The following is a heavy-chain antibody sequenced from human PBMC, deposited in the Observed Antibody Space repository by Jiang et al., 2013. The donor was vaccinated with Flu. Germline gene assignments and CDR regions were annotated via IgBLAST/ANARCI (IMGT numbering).Heavy chain of an antibody. CDR3: ARSRTYFWRFMEASNYYYYGMDV. D-gene: IGHD3-3*01. J-gene: IGHJ6*02. Sequence: GSGLVKPSETLSLSCTVSGGSISSSAYYWAWIRQPPGRGWSGLGISIIVGALTTTVLKSRVTISVDTSKNQFSLKLSSVTAADTAVYYCARSRTYFWRFMEASNYYYYGMDVWGQGTTVTVSS. CDR1: GGSISSSAYY. CDR2: SIIVGAL. V-gene: IGHV4-39*01.